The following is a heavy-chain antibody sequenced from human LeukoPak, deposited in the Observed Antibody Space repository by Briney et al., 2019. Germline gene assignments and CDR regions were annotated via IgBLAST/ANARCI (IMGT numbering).Heavy chain of an antibody. Sequence: GGSLRLSCAASGFTFSSYSMNWVRQAPGKRLEWVSSISSSSSYIYYADSVKGRFTISRDNAKNSLYLQMNSLRAEDTAVYYCARSHGGYPYYFDYWGQGTLVTVSS. CDR3: ARSHGGYPYYFDY. CDR1: GFTFSSYS. V-gene: IGHV3-21*01. CDR2: ISSSSSYI. D-gene: IGHD3-22*01. J-gene: IGHJ4*02.